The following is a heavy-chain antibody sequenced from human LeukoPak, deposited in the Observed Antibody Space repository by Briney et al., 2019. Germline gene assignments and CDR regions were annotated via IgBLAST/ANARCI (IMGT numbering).Heavy chain of an antibody. J-gene: IGHJ6*04. CDR1: GFTVSSYG. V-gene: IGHV3-23*01. D-gene: IGHD6-19*01. CDR2: ISGGGAST. CDR3: ANGLSSGWYWAYGMDV. Sequence: GPCLRLARAAAGFTVSSYGTGSASQHPGNGLESVSRISGGGASTNYADSVKGRFTISRENSKHTLNLQMNSLRAEDTAVYYCANGLSSGWYWAYGMDVWGKGTTLTVSS.